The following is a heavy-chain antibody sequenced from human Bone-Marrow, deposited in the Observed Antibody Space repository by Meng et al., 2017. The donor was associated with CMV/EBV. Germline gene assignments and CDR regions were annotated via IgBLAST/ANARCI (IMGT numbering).Heavy chain of an antibody. V-gene: IGHV1-18*01. CDR1: PYTFINYQ. CDR2: VSAYNGDT. Sequence: ASVKVSCKAFPYTFINYQFNWVRQVPGQGLEWMGRVSAYNGDTHHAQNFQGRVTMSTDTPTDTVYMQLTGLTSDDTAIYYCAGGEGQLSFGHWGQGTLITVSS. J-gene: IGHJ4*02. D-gene: IGHD5-18*01. CDR3: AGGEGQLSFGH.